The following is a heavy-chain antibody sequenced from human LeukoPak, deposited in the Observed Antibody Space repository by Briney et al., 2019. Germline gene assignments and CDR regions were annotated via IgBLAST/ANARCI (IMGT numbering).Heavy chain of an antibody. CDR3: AKDHPRQGVTAHTPFDY. V-gene: IGHV3-23*01. CDR2: ISGSGGST. CDR1: GFPFSSYA. J-gene: IGHJ4*02. Sequence: GGSLRLSCSASGFPFSSYAMHWVRQAPGKGLEWVSAISGSGGSTYYPDSVEGRFTISRDNSKNTLYLQMNSLRAEDTAIYYCAKDHPRQGVTAHTPFDYWGQGTLVTVSS. D-gene: IGHD2-15*01.